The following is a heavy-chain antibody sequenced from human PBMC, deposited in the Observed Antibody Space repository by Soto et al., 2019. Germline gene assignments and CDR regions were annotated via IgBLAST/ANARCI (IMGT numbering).Heavy chain of an antibody. CDR3: AHRLAATGLFDY. J-gene: IGHJ4*02. D-gene: IGHD6-13*01. Sequence: QITLKESGPTLVKPTQTLTLTCTFSGFSLSTSGVGVGWIRQPPGKALEWLALIYWDDDKRYSPSLKSRLTITKDTSKNQVVLIMTNMAPVDTATYYCAHRLAATGLFDYWGQGTLVTVSS. CDR1: GFSLSTSGVG. V-gene: IGHV2-5*02. CDR2: IYWDDDK.